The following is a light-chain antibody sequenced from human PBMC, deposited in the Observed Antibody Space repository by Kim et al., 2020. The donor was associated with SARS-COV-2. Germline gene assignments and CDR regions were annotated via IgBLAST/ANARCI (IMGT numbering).Light chain of an antibody. CDR3: QVWDSSSDHRV. J-gene: IGLJ3*02. CDR2: YDS. CDR1: NIGSKS. Sequence: APGKTARINCGGNNIGSKSVHGYQEKPGQAPVLVIYYDSDRPSGSPERFSGSNSGNTATLTISRVEAGDEADYYCQVWDSSSDHRVFGGGTQLTVL. V-gene: IGLV3-21*04.